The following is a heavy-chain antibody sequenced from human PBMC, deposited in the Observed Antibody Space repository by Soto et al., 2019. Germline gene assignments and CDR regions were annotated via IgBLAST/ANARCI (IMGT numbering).Heavy chain of an antibody. CDR3: ARDRVRGYYDSSGYFYFDY. D-gene: IGHD3-22*01. CDR1: GGTFSSYA. V-gene: IGHV1-69*13. Sequence: GASVKVSCKASGGTFSSYAISWVRQAPGQGLEWMGGIIPIFGTANYAQKFQGRVTITADESTSTAYMELSSLRSEDTAVYYCARDRVRGYYDSSGYFYFDYWGQGTLVTVS. J-gene: IGHJ4*02. CDR2: IIPIFGTA.